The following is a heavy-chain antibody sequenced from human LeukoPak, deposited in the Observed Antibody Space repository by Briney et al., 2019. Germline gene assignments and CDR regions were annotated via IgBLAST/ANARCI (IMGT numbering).Heavy chain of an antibody. Sequence: PGGSLRLSCAASGFTFSSYAMSWVRQAPGNGLEWVSAISGSGGSTYYADSVKGRFTISRGNSKNTLYLQMNSLRAEDTAVYYCAKSGWVVPAADTDYWGQGTLVTVSS. J-gene: IGHJ4*02. CDR2: ISGSGGST. CDR1: GFTFSSYA. D-gene: IGHD2-2*01. V-gene: IGHV3-23*01. CDR3: AKSGWVVPAADTDY.